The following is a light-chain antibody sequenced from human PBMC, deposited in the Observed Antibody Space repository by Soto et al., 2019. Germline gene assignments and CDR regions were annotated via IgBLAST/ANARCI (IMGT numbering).Light chain of an antibody. Sequence: DIEMTQLPYTLSASVGDRVTITCRASQSIGGWLAWYQQKPGKAPKLLIYGASTMESGVPSRFSGSGSGTDFTLIISILQPDDFATYYCQQYTTYSYTFGQGTK. CDR3: QQYTTYSYT. CDR1: QSIGGW. CDR2: GAS. V-gene: IGKV1-5*01. J-gene: IGKJ2*01.